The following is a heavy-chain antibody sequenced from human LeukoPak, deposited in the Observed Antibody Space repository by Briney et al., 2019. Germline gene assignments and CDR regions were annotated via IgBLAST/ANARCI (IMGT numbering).Heavy chain of an antibody. V-gene: IGHV4-61*02. CDR1: GDSIYSGNYY. J-gene: IGHJ4*02. CDR2: IYSSGTT. Sequence: PSETLSLTCTVSGDSIYSGNYYWSWIRQPAGKGLEWIGRIYSSGTTIYNPSLKSRVTISVDKSKNQFSLKLNSVTAADTAVYYCARNGAYNLDYWGQGTLVTVSS. D-gene: IGHD1-14*01. CDR3: ARNGAYNLDY.